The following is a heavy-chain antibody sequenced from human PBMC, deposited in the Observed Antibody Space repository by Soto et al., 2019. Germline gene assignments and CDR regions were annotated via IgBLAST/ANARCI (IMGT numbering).Heavy chain of an antibody. CDR2: MNPNSGNT. Sequence: GASVKVSCKASGYTFTSYDINWVRQATGQGLEWMGWMNPNSGNTGYAQKFQGRVTMTRNTSISTAYMELSSLRSEDTAVYYCARGLGSSSWPDHDAFEIWGQGTMVTVSS. J-gene: IGHJ3*02. V-gene: IGHV1-8*01. D-gene: IGHD6-13*01. CDR1: GYTFTSYD. CDR3: ARGLGSSSWPDHDAFEI.